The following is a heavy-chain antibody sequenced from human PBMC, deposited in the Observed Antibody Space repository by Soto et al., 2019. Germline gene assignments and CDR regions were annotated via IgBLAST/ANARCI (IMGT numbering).Heavy chain of an antibody. CDR1: GGTFSSYA. D-gene: IGHD3-10*01. CDR2: INAGNGNT. CDR3: ARVRYYGSGTFRDGMDV. Sequence: QVQLVQSGAEVKKPGSSVKVSCKASGGTFSSYAISWVRQAPGQGLEWMGGINAGNGNTKYSQKFQGRVTITRDTSASTAYMELSSLRSEDTAVYYCARVRYYGSGTFRDGMDVWGQGTTVTVSS. J-gene: IGHJ6*02. V-gene: IGHV1-3*01.